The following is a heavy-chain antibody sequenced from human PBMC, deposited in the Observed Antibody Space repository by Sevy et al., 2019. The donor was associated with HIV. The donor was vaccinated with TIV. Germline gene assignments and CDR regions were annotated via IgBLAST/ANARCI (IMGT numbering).Heavy chain of an antibody. V-gene: IGHV4-38-2*01. Sequence: SETLSLTCVVSGYSITSGYLWGWIRQPPGKGLEWIGSVFHSGNTYYNPSLNSRVIISVDTSKNQFSLKLNSVTAADTAVYYCARHSHGSGTYYAPFDSWGQGTLVTVSS. D-gene: IGHD3-10*01. CDR3: ARHSHGSGTYYAPFDS. J-gene: IGHJ4*02. CDR2: VFHSGNT. CDR1: GYSITSGYL.